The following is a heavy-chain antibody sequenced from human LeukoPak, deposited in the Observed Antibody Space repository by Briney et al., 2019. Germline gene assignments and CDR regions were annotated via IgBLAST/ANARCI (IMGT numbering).Heavy chain of an antibody. J-gene: IGHJ5*02. CDR3: AIGLTVYDYIWGSYGSRSWFDP. CDR2: INHSGST. D-gene: IGHD3-16*02. V-gene: IGHV4-34*01. CDR1: GGSFSGYY. Sequence: SETLSLTCAVYGGSFSGYYWSWIRQPPGKGLEWIGEINHSGSTNYNPSLKSRVTISVDTSKNQFSLKLSSVTAADTAVYCCAIGLTVYDYIWGSYGSRSWFDPWGQGTLVTVSS.